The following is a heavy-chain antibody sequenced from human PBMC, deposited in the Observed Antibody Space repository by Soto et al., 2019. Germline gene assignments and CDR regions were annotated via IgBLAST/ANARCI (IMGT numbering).Heavy chain of an antibody. CDR1: GGSITDNY. V-gene: IGHV4-59*01. D-gene: IGHD3-3*01. CDR2: IYYTGIT. J-gene: IGHJ5*02. CDR3: ARALDYYFWGGRNWFDP. Sequence: QVQLQQSGPGLLKPSETLSLTCSVSGGSITDNYRTWIRQSPGKGLEWVGYIYYTGITNYNPSLKRRVTISLDRSKNQFSLKLDSVTAADTAVYYCARALDYYFWGGRNWFDPWGQGTLVTVSS.